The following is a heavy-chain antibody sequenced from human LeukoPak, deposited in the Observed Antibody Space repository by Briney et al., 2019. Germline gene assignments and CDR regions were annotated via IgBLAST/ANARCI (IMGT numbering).Heavy chain of an antibody. CDR2: VHYSGTI. CDR3: ARDLYYYDSSGYRGFDY. V-gene: IGHV4-59*12. J-gene: IGHJ4*02. CDR1: GASITTYY. D-gene: IGHD3-22*01. Sequence: SETLSLTCSVSGASITTYYWSWIRQPPGKGLEWIGYVHYSGTIDYNPSLMSRVTISVDTSNNQFSLKLSSVTAADTAVYYCARDLYYYDSSGYRGFDYWGQGTLVTVSS.